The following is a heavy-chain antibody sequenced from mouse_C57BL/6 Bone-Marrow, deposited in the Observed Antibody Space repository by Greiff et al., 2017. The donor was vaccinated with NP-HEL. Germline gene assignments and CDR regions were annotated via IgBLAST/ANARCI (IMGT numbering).Heavy chain of an antibody. Sequence: EVQLQQSGAELVRPGASVKLSCTASGFNIKDDYMHWVKQRPEQGLEWIGWIDPENGDTEYASKFQGKATITADTSSNTAYLQLSSLTSEDTAVYYCTTFFYSNYPYWYFDVWGTGTTVTVSS. CDR2: IDPENGDT. D-gene: IGHD2-5*01. J-gene: IGHJ1*03. CDR3: TTFFYSNYPYWYFDV. V-gene: IGHV14-4*01. CDR1: GFNIKDDY.